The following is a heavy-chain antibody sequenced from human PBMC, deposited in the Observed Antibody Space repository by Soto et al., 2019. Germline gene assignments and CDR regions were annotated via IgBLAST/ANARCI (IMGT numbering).Heavy chain of an antibody. J-gene: IGHJ5*02. V-gene: IGHV1-2*02. D-gene: IGHD6-13*01. Sequence: ASVKVSCKASGYTFTGYYMHWVRQAPGQGLEWMGWINPNSGGTNYAQKFQGRVTITADKSTSTAYMELSSLRSEDTAVYYCARVAAAAPQGDWFDPWGQGTLVTVSS. CDR1: GYTFTGYY. CDR2: INPNSGGT. CDR3: ARVAAAAPQGDWFDP.